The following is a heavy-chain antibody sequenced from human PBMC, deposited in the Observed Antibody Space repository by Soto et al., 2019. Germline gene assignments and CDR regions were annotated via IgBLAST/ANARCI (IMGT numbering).Heavy chain of an antibody. CDR2: IYSGGYT. CDR3: GTPPGGGGY. Sequence: EVQLVESGGGLIQPGGSLRLSCAVSGFTVSNNYMSWVRQAPGKGLEGVSVIYSGGYTAYGDSVKGRFTISRDNSKNTIYLQRNSRGAAAPAVYYWGTPPGGGGYWGQGTLVTVSS. J-gene: IGHJ4*02. V-gene: IGHV3-53*01. D-gene: IGHD3-10*01. CDR1: GFTVSNNY.